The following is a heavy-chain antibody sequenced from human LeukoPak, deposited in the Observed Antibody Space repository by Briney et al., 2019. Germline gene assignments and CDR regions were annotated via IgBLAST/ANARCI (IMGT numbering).Heavy chain of an antibody. CDR2: IGSSGDTT. CDR3: AKCNSDSCYSAGDF. D-gene: IGHD2-15*01. J-gene: IGHJ4*02. Sequence: PGGSLRLSCGAFGFIFSNYAMSWVRQTPGKGLEWVSSIGSSGDTTYYAGSVKGRFTISRDNSKNTLYLQMKSLRAEDTAVYYCAKCNSDSCYSAGDFWGQGTLVTVSS. CDR1: GFIFSNYA. V-gene: IGHV3-23*01.